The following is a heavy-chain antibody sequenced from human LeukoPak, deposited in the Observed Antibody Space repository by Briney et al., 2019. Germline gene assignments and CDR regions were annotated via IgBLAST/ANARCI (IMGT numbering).Heavy chain of an antibody. CDR3: ARVGYSSSWFAFSLVDY. J-gene: IGHJ4*02. CDR1: GYTFTSYD. Sequence: ASVKVSCKASGYTFTSYDINWVRQATGQGLEWMGWMNPNSGNTGYAQKFQGRVTMTRNTSISTAYMELSSLRPEDTAVYYCARVGYSSSWFAFSLVDYWGQGTLVTVSS. CDR2: MNPNSGNT. V-gene: IGHV1-8*01. D-gene: IGHD6-13*01.